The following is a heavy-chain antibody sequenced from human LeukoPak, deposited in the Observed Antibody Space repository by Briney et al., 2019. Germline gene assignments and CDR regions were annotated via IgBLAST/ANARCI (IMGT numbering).Heavy chain of an antibody. CDR2: VSYSGGT. CDR1: GDSISSYY. Sequence: SETLSLTCTVSGDSISSYYWSWIRQPPGKGLEWVGYVSYSGGTNYNPSLKSRVTISVDTSKSHFSLKLSSVTAADTAMYYCAAYYGSGRNYFDYWGQGTLVTVSS. V-gene: IGHV4-59*01. D-gene: IGHD3-10*01. CDR3: AAYYGSGRNYFDY. J-gene: IGHJ4*02.